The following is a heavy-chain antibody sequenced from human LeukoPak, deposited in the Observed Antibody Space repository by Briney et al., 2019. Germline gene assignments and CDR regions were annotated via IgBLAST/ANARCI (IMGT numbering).Heavy chain of an antibody. V-gene: IGHV4-34*01. Sequence: PSETLSLTCAVYGGSFSGYYWSWIRQPPGKGLEWIGEINHSGSTNYNPSLKSRVTISVDTSKNQFSLKLSSVTAADTAVYYCARGGRFYYYDSSGYYPRQYYFDYWGQGTLVTVSS. CDR1: GGSFSGYY. D-gene: IGHD3-22*01. CDR3: ARGGRFYYYDSSGYYPRQYYFDY. J-gene: IGHJ4*02. CDR2: INHSGST.